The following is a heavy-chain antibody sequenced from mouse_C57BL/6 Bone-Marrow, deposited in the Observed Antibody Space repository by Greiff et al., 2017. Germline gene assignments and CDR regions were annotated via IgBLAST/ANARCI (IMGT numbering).Heavy chain of an antibody. CDR2: ISSGGSYT. Sequence: EVKVVESGRDLVNPGGPLKLPCAAPGFTFRSYGLSWVRQTPDKRLEWVATISSGGSYTYSPDRVKGRFPISRDNAKNALFLQMSCLESDDAALYYCARQGDYLDYWGQGTTLTVSS. J-gene: IGHJ2*01. V-gene: IGHV5-6*01. CDR3: ARQGDYLDY. CDR1: GFTFRSYG.